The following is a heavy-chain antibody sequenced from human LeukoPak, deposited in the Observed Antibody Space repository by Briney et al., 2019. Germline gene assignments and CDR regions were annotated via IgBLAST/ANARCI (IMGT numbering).Heavy chain of an antibody. CDR1: GFTFSNYW. D-gene: IGHD5-18*01. CDR3: VSDTALGY. J-gene: IGHJ4*02. V-gene: IGHV3-74*01. Sequence: GGALRLSCAASGFTFSNYWMHWVRQAPGKGLVWGSRIKTDGGSTFYADSVKGRFTISRDKAKNTMYLQMNSLTVEDTAVYYCVSDTALGYWGQGTLVTVSS. CDR2: IKTDGGST.